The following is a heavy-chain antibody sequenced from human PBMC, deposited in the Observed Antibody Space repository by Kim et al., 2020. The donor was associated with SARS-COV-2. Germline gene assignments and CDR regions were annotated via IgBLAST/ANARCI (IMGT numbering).Heavy chain of an antibody. CDR1: GFTFSSYG. D-gene: IGHD3-10*01. J-gene: IGHJ4*01. CDR2: IWYDGSNK. V-gene: IGHV3-33*01. CDR3: ARDIRFGEILENRFDY. Sequence: GGSLRLSCAASGFTFSSYGMHWVRQAPGKGLEWVAVIWYDGSNKYYADSVKGRFTISRDNAKNTLYLQMNSMRAEDTAVDYCARDIRFGEILENRFDYWG.